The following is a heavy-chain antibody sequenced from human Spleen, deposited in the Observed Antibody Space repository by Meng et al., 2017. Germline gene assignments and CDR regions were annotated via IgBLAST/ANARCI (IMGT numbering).Heavy chain of an antibody. Sequence: SCAISGDSVSSNSAAWNWIRQSPSRGLEWLGRTYYRSKWYNDYAVSVKSRITINPDTSKNQFSLQLNSVTPEDTAVYYCAREGTGTTTPFYYYGMDVWGQGTTVTVSS. CDR1: GDSVSSNSAA. J-gene: IGHJ6*02. D-gene: IGHD1-7*01. CDR3: AREGTGTTTPFYYYGMDV. V-gene: IGHV6-1*01. CDR2: TYYRSKWYN.